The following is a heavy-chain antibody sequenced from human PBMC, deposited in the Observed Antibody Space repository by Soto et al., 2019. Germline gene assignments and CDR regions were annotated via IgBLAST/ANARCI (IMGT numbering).Heavy chain of an antibody. V-gene: IGHV1-69*13. Sequence: GASVKVSCKASGGTFNNYAISWVRQAPGQGLEWMGGIIPLFGTANYAQKFQGRVTITADESTSTAYMELGSLRSEDTAVYYCARGVHYDSSGYYYFYWGQGTLVTVSS. D-gene: IGHD3-22*01. CDR2: IIPLFGTA. J-gene: IGHJ4*02. CDR3: ARGVHYDSSGYYYFY. CDR1: GGTFNNYA.